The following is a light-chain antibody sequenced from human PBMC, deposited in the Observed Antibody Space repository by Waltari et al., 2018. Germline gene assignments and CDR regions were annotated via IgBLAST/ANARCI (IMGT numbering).Light chain of an antibody. V-gene: IGKV3-20*01. CDR3: HQHDRSPES. CDR1: QSVDSNY. CDR2: GAS. Sequence: EIVLTQSPGTLSLSPGDRATLSCRASQSVDSNYLAWHQQKPGQAPRLLIYGASNRATGIPDRFMGSGSGTDFTLTISRLEPEECAVYYCHQHDRSPESFGQGTKVEMK. J-gene: IGKJ1*01.